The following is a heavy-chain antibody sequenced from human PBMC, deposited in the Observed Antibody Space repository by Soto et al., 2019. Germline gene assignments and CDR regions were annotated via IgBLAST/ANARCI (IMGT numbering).Heavy chain of an antibody. CDR2: ISYDGSNK. Sequence: VQLVESGGGVVQPGRSLRLSCAASGFTFSSYGMHWVRQAPGKGLEWVAVISYDGSNKYYADSVKGRFTISRDNSKNTLYLQMNSLRAEDTAVYYCAKDDISAELDYWGQGTLVTVSS. CDR1: GFTFSSYG. CDR3: AKDDISAELDY. J-gene: IGHJ4*02. V-gene: IGHV3-30*18. D-gene: IGHD3-22*01.